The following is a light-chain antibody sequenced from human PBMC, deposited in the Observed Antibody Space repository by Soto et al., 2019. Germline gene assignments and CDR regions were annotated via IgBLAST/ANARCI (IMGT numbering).Light chain of an antibody. Sequence: EIVLTQSPATLSLSPGERATLSCRASQSVSSYFAWYQQKPGQAPRLLIYDASNRATGIPARFSVSGSGTDFTLTISSLEPEDFAVYYCQHRSNWLFTFGTGTKVDIK. J-gene: IGKJ3*01. CDR1: QSVSSY. CDR2: DAS. CDR3: QHRSNWLFT. V-gene: IGKV3-11*01.